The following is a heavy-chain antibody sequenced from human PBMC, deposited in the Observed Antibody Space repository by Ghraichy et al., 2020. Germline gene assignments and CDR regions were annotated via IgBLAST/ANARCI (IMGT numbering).Heavy chain of an antibody. CDR3: AKVDTAMVLNRGYFDY. D-gene: IGHD5-18*01. CDR2: ISGSGGST. Sequence: GGSLRLSWAASGFTFSRYAMSWVGQAPGKGLEWVSAISGSGGSTYYADSVKGRFTISRDNSKNTLYLQMNSLRAEDTAVYYCAKVDTAMVLNRGYFDYWGQGTLVIVPP. CDR1: GFTFSRYA. V-gene: IGHV3-23*01. J-gene: IGHJ4*02.